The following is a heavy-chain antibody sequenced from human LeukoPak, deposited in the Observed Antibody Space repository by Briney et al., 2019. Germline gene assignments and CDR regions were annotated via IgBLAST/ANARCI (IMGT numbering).Heavy chain of an antibody. Sequence: GGSLRLSCAASGFTFDDYAMHWVRQAPGKGLEWVSGISWNSGSIGYADSVKGRFTISRDNAKNSLYLQMNSLRAEDTALYYCAKGSKTPVGSRNLNSIDYWGQGTLVTVSS. CDR1: GFTFDDYA. CDR2: ISWNSGSI. V-gene: IGHV3-9*01. CDR3: AKGSKTPVGSRNLNSIDY. J-gene: IGHJ4*02. D-gene: IGHD6-13*01.